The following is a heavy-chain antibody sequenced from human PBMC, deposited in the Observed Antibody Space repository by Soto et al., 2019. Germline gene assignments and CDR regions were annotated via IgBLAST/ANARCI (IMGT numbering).Heavy chain of an antibody. D-gene: IGHD2-15*01. CDR2: INPSGGST. V-gene: IGHV1-46*03. Sequence: ASVKVSCKASGYTFTSYYMHWVRQAPGQGLEWMGIINPSGGSTSYAQKFQGRVTMTRDTSTSTVYMELSSLRSEDTAVYYCATATRDEEVVLYYYYYMDVWGKGTTVTVSS. J-gene: IGHJ6*03. CDR3: ATATRDEEVVLYYYYYMDV. CDR1: GYTFTSYY.